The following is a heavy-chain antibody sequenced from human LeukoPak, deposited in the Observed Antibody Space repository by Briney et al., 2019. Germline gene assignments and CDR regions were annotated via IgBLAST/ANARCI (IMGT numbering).Heavy chain of an antibody. CDR2: TYYRSTWYN. CDR1: GDSVSSNSVT. V-gene: IGHV6-1*01. J-gene: IGHJ5*02. Sequence: SQTLSLTCAISGDSVSSNSVTWNWIRQSPSRGLEWLGRTYYRSTWYNDYAVSVRGRITVNPDTSKNQFSLHLNSVTPEDTAVYYCAGRLTQYDCFDPWGQGILVTVSS. D-gene: IGHD2-2*01. CDR3: AGRLTQYDCFDP.